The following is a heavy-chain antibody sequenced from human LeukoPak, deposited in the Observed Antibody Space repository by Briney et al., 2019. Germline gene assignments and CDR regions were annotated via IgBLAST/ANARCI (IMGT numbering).Heavy chain of an antibody. D-gene: IGHD3-10*01. CDR2: IRYDGSNK. CDR3: AKDRDILLWFGGSAYGD. CDR1: GFTFSSYA. J-gene: IGHJ4*02. V-gene: IGHV3-30*02. Sequence: GRSLRLSCAASGFTFSSYAMHWVRQAPGKGLEWVAFIRYDGSNKYYADSVKGRFTLSRDNSKNTLYLQMNSLRAEDTAVYYCAKDRDILLWFGGSAYGDWGQGTLVTVSS.